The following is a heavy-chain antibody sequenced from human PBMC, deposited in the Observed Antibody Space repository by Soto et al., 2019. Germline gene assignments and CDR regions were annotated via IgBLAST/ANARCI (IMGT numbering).Heavy chain of an antibody. CDR1: GGSISSGGYS. Sequence: QLQLQESGSGLVKPSQTLSLTCAVSGGSISSGGYSWSWIRQPPGKGLEWIGYIYHSGSTYYNPSPKSRVTTSVDRSTNQFSLKLSSVTAADTAVYYCAAGGGLPRYYWGQGTLVTVSS. D-gene: IGHD5-12*01. V-gene: IGHV4-30-2*01. CDR3: AAGGGLPRYY. CDR2: IYHSGST. J-gene: IGHJ4*02.